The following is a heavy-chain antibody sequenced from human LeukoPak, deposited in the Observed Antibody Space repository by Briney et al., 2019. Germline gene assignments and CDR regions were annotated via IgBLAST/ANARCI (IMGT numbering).Heavy chain of an antibody. Sequence: GRSLRLSCAASGFTFDDYAMHWVRQAPGKGLEWVSGISWNSGSIGYADSVKGRFTISRDNAKNSLYLQMNSLRAEDTALYYCAKEAPADMGFGYWGQGTLVTVSS. CDR3: AKEAPADMGFGY. J-gene: IGHJ4*02. D-gene: IGHD6-13*01. CDR1: GFTFDDYA. CDR2: ISWNSGSI. V-gene: IGHV3-9*01.